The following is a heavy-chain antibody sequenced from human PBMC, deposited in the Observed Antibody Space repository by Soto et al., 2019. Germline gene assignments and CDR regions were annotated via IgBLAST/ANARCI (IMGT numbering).Heavy chain of an antibody. Sequence: QVQLQESGPGLVKPSGTLSLTCAVSGGSIRSSNWWSWGRQPPGKGLEWIGEIYHSGSTNYNPSLKSRVTISVDKSKNQFSLNLTSVTAADTAVYYCARAREGVVTVGWFDPWGQGTLVTVSS. CDR3: ARAREGVVTVGWFDP. V-gene: IGHV4-4*02. J-gene: IGHJ5*02. CDR1: GGSIRSSNW. D-gene: IGHD3-3*01. CDR2: IYHSGST.